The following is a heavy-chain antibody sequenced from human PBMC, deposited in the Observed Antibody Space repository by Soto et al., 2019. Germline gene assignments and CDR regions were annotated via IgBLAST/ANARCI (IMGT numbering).Heavy chain of an antibody. CDR1: GFTFSSFS. Sequence: EVQLVESGGGLVKPGGSLRLSCAASGFTFSSFSMNWVRQAPGKGLEWVSSISGSSSYIYYADSVKGRFTISRDNAKNSLYLQMNSLRDEDTAVYYCARWGGIVGSPGDSFDIWGQGTMVTVSS. D-gene: IGHD1-26*01. J-gene: IGHJ3*02. CDR2: ISGSSSYI. V-gene: IGHV3-21*01. CDR3: ARWGGIVGSPGDSFDI.